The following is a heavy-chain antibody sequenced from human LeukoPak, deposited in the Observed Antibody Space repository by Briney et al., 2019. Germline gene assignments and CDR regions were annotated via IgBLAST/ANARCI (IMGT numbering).Heavy chain of an antibody. CDR2: ISSNGGST. J-gene: IGHJ4*02. CDR3: ARAGRHMATIWFDY. CDR1: GFTFSSYA. D-gene: IGHD5-24*01. V-gene: IGHV3-64*01. Sequence: GGSLRLSCAASGFTFSSYAMHWVRQAPGKGLGYVSAISSNGGSTYYANSVKGRFTISRDNSKNTLYLQMGSLRAEDMAVYYCARAGRHMATIWFDYWGQGTLVTVSS.